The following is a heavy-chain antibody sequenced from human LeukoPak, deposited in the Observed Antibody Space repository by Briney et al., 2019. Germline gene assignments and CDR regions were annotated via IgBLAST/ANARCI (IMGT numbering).Heavy chain of an antibody. V-gene: IGHV1-18*01. D-gene: IGHD2-15*01. CDR2: IIAYNGNR. CDR1: GYTFTICG. J-gene: IGHJ6*03. Sequence: GASVNVSFTGSGYTFTICGISWVRQGPGQGLGWVGWIIAYNGNRNYAQKLQGRVSMTTDTSTSTAYMEPRSMRSADTAVDYYARVGKLPYVPYYYYYYDMDVWGKGTTVTVSS. CDR3: ARVGKLPYVPYYYYYYDMDV.